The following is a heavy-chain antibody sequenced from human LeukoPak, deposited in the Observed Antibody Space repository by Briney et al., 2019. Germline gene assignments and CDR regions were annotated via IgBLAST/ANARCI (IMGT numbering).Heavy chain of an antibody. CDR1: GYTFTGYY. V-gene: IGHV1-2*06. CDR3: ARAGKGILTGYYY. D-gene: IGHD3-9*01. J-gene: IGHJ4*02. Sequence: ASVKVSCKASGYTFTGYYMHWVRQAPGQGLERMGRINPNSGGTNYAQKFQGRVTMTRDTSISTAYMELSRLRSDDTAVYYCARAGKGILTGYYYWGQGTLVTVSS. CDR2: INPNSGGT.